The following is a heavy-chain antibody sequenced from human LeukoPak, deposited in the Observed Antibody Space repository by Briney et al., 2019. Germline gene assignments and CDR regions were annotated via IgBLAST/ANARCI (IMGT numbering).Heavy chain of an antibody. CDR1: GDSISSYY. V-gene: IGHV4-59*01. Sequence: SETLSLTCTVSGDSISSYYWNWIRQPPGKGLEWIGHIHFSGDTNYNPSLKSRVTISLASAKNQFSLRLISVTAADPAVYYCARRVQMSSGSATSNTWLDPLGQGTLVSVPP. CDR2: IHFSGDT. CDR3: ARRVQMSSGSATSNTWLDP. D-gene: IGHD3-10*01. J-gene: IGHJ5*02.